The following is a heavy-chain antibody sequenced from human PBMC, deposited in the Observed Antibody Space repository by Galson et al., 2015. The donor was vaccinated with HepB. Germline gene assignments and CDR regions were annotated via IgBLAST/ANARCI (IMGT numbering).Heavy chain of an antibody. V-gene: IGHV1-69*13. D-gene: IGHD5-18*01. Sequence: SVKVSCKASGGTFSSYAISWVRQAPGQGLEWMGGIIPISGTANYAQKFQGRVTITADESTSTAYMELSSLRSEDTAVYYCARDGGYSYGRYYFDYWGQGTLVTVSS. CDR1: GGTFSSYA. CDR3: ARDGGYSYGRYYFDY. J-gene: IGHJ4*02. CDR2: IIPISGTA.